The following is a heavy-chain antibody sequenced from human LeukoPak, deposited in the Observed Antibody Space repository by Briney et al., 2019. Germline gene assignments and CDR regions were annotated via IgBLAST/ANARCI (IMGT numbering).Heavy chain of an antibody. CDR2: IWYDGSNK. CDR3: AKDGTGSSYYYYYMDV. Sequence: GGSLRLSCAASGFTFSGYAMSWVRQAPGKGLEWVAVIWYDGSNKYYADSVKGRFTISRDNSKNTLYLQMNSLRAEDTAVYYCAKDGTGSSYYYYYMDVWGKGTTVTVSS. V-gene: IGHV3-33*06. CDR1: GFTFSGYA. J-gene: IGHJ6*03. D-gene: IGHD3-10*01.